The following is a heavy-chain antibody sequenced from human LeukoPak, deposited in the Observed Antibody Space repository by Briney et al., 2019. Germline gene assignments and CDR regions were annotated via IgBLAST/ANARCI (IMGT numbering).Heavy chain of an antibody. J-gene: IGHJ6*03. Sequence: PSETLSLTCTVSGGSMTNYYRSWIRQPPGKGLEWIGYVYYTGNTRYDPSLTSRVIISVDTSRNQFSLRLYSVTAADTAVYYCARLLPNTLPGLPYNYHYLDVWGKGTTVTVSS. CDR3: ARLLPNTLPGLPYNYHYLDV. V-gene: IGHV4-59*01. CDR1: GGSMTNYY. CDR2: VYYTGNT. D-gene: IGHD2-15*01.